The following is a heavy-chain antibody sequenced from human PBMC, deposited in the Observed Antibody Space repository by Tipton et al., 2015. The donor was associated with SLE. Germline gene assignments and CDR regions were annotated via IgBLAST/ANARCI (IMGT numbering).Heavy chain of an antibody. Sequence: GSLRLSCAASGFTFSSYEMNWVRQAPGKGLEWVSSISSSSSYIYYADSVKGRFTISRDNAKNSLYLQMNSLRAEDTAVYYCARDTRGAAAGPFDPWGQGTLVTVSS. D-gene: IGHD6-13*01. J-gene: IGHJ5*02. CDR2: ISSSSSYI. CDR1: GFTFSSYE. CDR3: ARDTRGAAAGPFDP. V-gene: IGHV3-21*01.